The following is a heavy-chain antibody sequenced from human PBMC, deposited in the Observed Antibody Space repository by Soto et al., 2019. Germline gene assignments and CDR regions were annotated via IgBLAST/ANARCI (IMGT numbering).Heavy chain of an antibody. J-gene: IGHJ5*02. D-gene: IGHD6-19*01. V-gene: IGHV4-4*02. Sequence: SETLSLTCAVSSGSIDNVYWWSWVRQSPGKGLEWIGETSHDGVTYYNPSLKSRVTISVGTSKNQFSLKLSSVTAEDTAVYYCARVSGRARWDAATVAANKNWFDPWGQGTLVTVSS. CDR1: SGSIDNVYW. CDR3: ARVSGRARWDAATVAANKNWFDP. CDR2: TSHDGVT.